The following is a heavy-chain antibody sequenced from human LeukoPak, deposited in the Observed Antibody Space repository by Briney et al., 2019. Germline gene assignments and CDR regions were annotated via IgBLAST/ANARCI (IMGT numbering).Heavy chain of an antibody. Sequence: GGSLRLSCAASGFTFSSYAMSWVRQAPGKGLEWVSAISGSGGSTYYADSVKGRFTISRDNSKNTLYLQMNSLRAEDTAVYYCAKRGGDGPRPYYYDSSGSIDYWGQGTLVTVSS. CDR2: ISGSGGST. J-gene: IGHJ4*02. CDR3: AKRGGDGPRPYYYDSSGSIDY. CDR1: GFTFSSYA. V-gene: IGHV3-23*01. D-gene: IGHD3-22*01.